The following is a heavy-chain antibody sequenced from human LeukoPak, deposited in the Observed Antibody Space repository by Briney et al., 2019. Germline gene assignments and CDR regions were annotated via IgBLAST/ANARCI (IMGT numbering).Heavy chain of an antibody. V-gene: IGHV4-59*01. CDR1: TGSISSYY. D-gene: IGHD1-26*01. Sequence: SETLSLTCTVSTGSISSYYWSWIRQPPGKGLEWIGYIYNSGTTNYNPSLKSRVTISVDTSKNQFSLKLSSVTAADTAVYYCARDYAGATTFDSWGQGTLVTVSS. CDR3: ARDYAGATTFDS. J-gene: IGHJ4*02. CDR2: IYNSGTT.